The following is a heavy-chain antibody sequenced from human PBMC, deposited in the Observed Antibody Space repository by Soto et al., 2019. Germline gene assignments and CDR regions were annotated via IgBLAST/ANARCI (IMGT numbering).Heavy chain of an antibody. J-gene: IGHJ3*02. CDR2: ISGSGGST. Sequence: GGSLRLSCAASGFTFSSYAMSWVRQAPGKGLEWVSAISGSGGSTYYADSVKGRFTISRDNSKNTLYLQMNSLRAEDTAVYYCAKSPITMIVVVISDAFDIWGQGTMVTVSS. V-gene: IGHV3-23*01. D-gene: IGHD3-22*01. CDR1: GFTFSSYA. CDR3: AKSPITMIVVVISDAFDI.